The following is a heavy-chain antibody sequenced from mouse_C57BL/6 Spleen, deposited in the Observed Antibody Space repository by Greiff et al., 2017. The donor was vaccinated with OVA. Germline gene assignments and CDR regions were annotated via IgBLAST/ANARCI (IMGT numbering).Heavy chain of an antibody. D-gene: IGHD2-2*01. V-gene: IGHV1-15*01. Sequence: QVQLQQSGAELVRPGASVTLSCKASGYTFTDYEMHWVKQTPVHGLEWIGAIDPETGGTAYTQKFKGKAILTADKSSSTAYMELRSLTSEDSAVYYCTKLWLRRGPAYFDYWGQGTTLTVSS. CDR2: IDPETGGT. J-gene: IGHJ2*01. CDR3: TKLWLRRGPAYFDY. CDR1: GYTFTDYE.